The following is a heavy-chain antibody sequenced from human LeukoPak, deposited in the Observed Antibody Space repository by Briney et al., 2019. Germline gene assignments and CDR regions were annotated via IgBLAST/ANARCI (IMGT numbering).Heavy chain of an antibody. CDR1: GGSISSYY. CDR3: ARGHYGDYPDY. D-gene: IGHD4-17*01. Sequence: SETLSLTCTVSGGSISSYYWSWIRQPPGKGLEWIGYIYYSGSTNYNPSLKSRDTISVDTSKNQFSLKLSSVTAADTAVYYCARGHYGDYPDYWGQGTLVTVSS. J-gene: IGHJ4*02. V-gene: IGHV4-59*01. CDR2: IYYSGST.